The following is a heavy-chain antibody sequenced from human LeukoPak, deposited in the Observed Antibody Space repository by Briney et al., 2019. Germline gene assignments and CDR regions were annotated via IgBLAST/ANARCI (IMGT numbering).Heavy chain of an antibody. V-gene: IGHV3-30-3*01. CDR2: ISYDGSNK. CDR3: AKALYYYDRSGPAAFDV. D-gene: IGHD3-22*01. CDR1: GFTFSSYA. Sequence: GGSLRLSCAASGFTFSSYAMHWVRQAPGKGLEWVAVISYDGSNKYYADSVKGRFTISRDNSKNTLYLQMNSLRADDTAVYYCAKALYYYDRSGPAAFDVWGQGTMVTVSS. J-gene: IGHJ3*01.